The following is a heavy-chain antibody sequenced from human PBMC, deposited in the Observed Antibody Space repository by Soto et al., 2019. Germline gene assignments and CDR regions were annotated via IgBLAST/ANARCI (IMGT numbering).Heavy chain of an antibody. CDR1: GDSISSYY. Sequence: SETLSLTCIVSGDSISSYYWSWIRQSPGKGLEWIGNIYYSGSTSYNPSLKSRLTVSVDTSKNQFSLKLSSVTAADTAVYYCARDGGRYYAMDVWGQGTTVTVSS. CDR3: ARDGGRYYAMDV. V-gene: IGHV4-59*01. CDR2: IYYSGST. D-gene: IGHD3-3*01. J-gene: IGHJ6*02.